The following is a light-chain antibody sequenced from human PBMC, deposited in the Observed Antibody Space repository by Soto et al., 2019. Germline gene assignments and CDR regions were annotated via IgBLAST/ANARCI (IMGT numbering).Light chain of an antibody. CDR2: DAS. V-gene: IGKV1-5*01. Sequence: DIQMTQSPSTLSASVGDRVTITCRASQSISSWLAWYQQKPGKAPKLLIYDASSLESGVPSRFSGSGSGTEFTLTISSLQPDDFATYHCQQHNSYPYTFGQGTNLEIK. J-gene: IGKJ2*01. CDR1: QSISSW. CDR3: QQHNSYPYT.